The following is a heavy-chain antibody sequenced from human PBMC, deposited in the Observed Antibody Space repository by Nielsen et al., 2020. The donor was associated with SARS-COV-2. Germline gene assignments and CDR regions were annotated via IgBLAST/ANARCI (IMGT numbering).Heavy chain of an antibody. J-gene: IGHJ4*02. D-gene: IGHD6-13*01. V-gene: IGHV4-31*03. Sequence: SETLSLTCTVSGGSISSGGYYWSWIRQHPGKGLEWIGYIYYSGSTYYNPSLKSRVTISVDTSKNQFSLKLSSVTAADTAVYYCAARGEGSSWNFDYWGQGTLVTVSS. CDR1: GGSISSGGYY. CDR2: IYYSGST. CDR3: AARGEGSSWNFDY.